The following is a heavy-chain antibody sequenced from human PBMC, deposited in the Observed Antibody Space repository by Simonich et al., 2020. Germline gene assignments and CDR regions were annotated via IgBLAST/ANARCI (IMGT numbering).Heavy chain of an antibody. D-gene: IGHD6-6*01. J-gene: IGHJ4*02. Sequence: GGGGVQPGRSLRPSCAASGFTFSSYAMPWVRQAPGKGLEWVAVISYDGSNKYYADSVKGRFTISRDNSKNTLYLQMNSRRAEDTAVYYCARDLGSSYYFDYWGQGTLVTVSS. CDR3: ARDLGSSYYFDY. CDR2: ISYDGSNK. V-gene: IGHV3-30*07. CDR1: GFTFSSYA.